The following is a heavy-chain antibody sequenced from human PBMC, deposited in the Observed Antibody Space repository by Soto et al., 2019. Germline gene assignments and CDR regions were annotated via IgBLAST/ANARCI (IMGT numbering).Heavy chain of an antibody. D-gene: IGHD3-22*01. V-gene: IGHV1-69*01. Sequence: QVQLVQSGAEVKKPGSSVKVSCKASGGTFRSYSISWVRQAPGQGLEWMGGIIPIFDITNYAQKFQGSVTITSDEPTSTAYMDLSSLGSEDKAVYYCARPDEGGYSSNHNYYSAFDVWGQVTTVTV. CDR2: IIPIFDIT. J-gene: IGHJ6*02. CDR3: ARPDEGGYSSNHNYYSAFDV. CDR1: GGTFRSYS.